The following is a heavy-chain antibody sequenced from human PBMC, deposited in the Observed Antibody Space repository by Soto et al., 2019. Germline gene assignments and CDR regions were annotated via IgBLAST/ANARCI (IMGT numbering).Heavy chain of an antibody. CDR2: IISIFGTA. CDR3: ARHVPAAGYYYGMDV. Sequence: QVQLVQSGAEVKKPGSSVKVSCKASGGTFSSYAISWVRQAPGQGLEWMGGIISIFGTANYAQKFQGRVTXXADESTSTAYMELRSLRSEDTAVYSCARHVPAAGYYYGMDVWGQGTTVTVSS. D-gene: IGHD2-2*01. J-gene: IGHJ6*02. CDR1: GGTFSSYA. V-gene: IGHV1-69*12.